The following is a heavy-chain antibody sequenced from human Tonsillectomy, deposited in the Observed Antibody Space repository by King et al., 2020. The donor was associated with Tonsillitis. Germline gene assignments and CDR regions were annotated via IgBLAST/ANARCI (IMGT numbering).Heavy chain of an antibody. CDR1: GGSISSSSYY. J-gene: IGHJ4*02. Sequence: QLQESGPGLVKPSETLSLTCTVSGGSISSSSYYWGWIRQPPGKGLEWIGNIYYSGSTYYNPSLKSRVTISVDTSKNPFSLKLSSVTAAATAVYYCASLYYEYVWGSYSKADYWGQGTLVTVSS. D-gene: IGHD3-16*01. V-gene: IGHV4-39*01. CDR2: IYYSGST. CDR3: ASLYYEYVWGSYSKADY.